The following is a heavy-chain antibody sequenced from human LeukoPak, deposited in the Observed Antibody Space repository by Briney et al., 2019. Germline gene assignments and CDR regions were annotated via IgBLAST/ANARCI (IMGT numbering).Heavy chain of an antibody. J-gene: IGHJ4*02. Sequence: PGGSLRLSCAASGFTFSSNAMDWVRQAPGTGLNWVSAINGNGFNTYYADSVRGRFTISRDNSKNTLYLQMNSLRAEDTAVYYCAQRSGYSYGSFDYWGQGILVTVST. D-gene: IGHD5-12*01. V-gene: IGHV3-23*01. CDR3: AQRSGYSYGSFDY. CDR1: GFTFSSNA. CDR2: INGNGFNT.